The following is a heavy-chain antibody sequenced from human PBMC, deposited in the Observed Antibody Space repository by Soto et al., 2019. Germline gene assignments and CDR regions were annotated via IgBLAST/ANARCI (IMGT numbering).Heavy chain of an antibody. V-gene: IGHV2-5*02. CDR3: AQLGSLDALDI. D-gene: IGHD1-26*01. CDR2: IYWDDDK. CDR1: GFSLSTSGVG. Sequence: QITLKESGPTLVKPTQTLTLTCTFSGFSLSTSGVGVGWIRQPPGKALEWLALIYWDDDKRYSPSLKSRLTITKDTAKNQVVPTMTTMDPVDTATYYGAQLGSLDALDIWGQGTMVTVSS. J-gene: IGHJ3*02.